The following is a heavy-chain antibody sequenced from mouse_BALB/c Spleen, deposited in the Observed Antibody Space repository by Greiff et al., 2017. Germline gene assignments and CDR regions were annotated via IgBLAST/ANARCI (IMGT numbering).Heavy chain of an antibody. V-gene: IGHV5-12-2*01. J-gene: IGHJ3*01. CDR3: ARHGGGYPFAY. D-gene: IGHD2-14*01. CDR1: GFTFSSYT. Sequence: EVQGVESGGGLVQPGGSLKLSCAASGFTFSSYTMSWVRQTPEKRLEWVAYISNGGGSTYYPDTVKGRFTISRDNAKNTLYLQMSSLKSEDTAMYYCARHGGGYPFAYWGQGTLVTVSA. CDR2: ISNGGGST.